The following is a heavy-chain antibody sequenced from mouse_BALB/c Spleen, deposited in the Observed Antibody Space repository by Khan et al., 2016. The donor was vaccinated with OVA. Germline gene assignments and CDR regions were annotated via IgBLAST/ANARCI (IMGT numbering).Heavy chain of an antibody. J-gene: IGHJ2*01. V-gene: IGHV1S137*01. CDR1: GYTFTDYA. D-gene: IGHD2-3*01. CDR2: ISTYSGNT. Sequence: QVQLQQSGPELVRPGVSVKISCKGSGYTFTDYAMYWVKQSHAKSLEWIGLISTYSGNTNYNQKFRGKATMTVDKSSSTAYMELARLTSEDSAIYYCARPAYDGYYYYWGQGTTLTVSS. CDR3: ARPAYDGYYYY.